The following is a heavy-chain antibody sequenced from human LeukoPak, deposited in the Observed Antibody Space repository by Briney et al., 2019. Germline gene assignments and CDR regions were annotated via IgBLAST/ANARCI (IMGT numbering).Heavy chain of an antibody. CDR1: GYSFTSYW. Sequence: GASLQISCKGSGYSFTSYWIGWVRQMPGKGLEWMGIIYPGDSDTRYSPSFQGQVTISADKSISTAYLQWSSLKASDTAMYYCARQLWLRFGAFDIWGQGTMVTVSS. CDR3: ARQLWLRFGAFDI. J-gene: IGHJ3*02. D-gene: IGHD5-18*01. CDR2: IYPGDSDT. V-gene: IGHV5-51*01.